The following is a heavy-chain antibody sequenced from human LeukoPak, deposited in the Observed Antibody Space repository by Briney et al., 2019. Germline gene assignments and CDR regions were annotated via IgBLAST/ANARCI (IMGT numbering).Heavy chain of an antibody. V-gene: IGHV3-23*01. CDR1: GFTFSSYA. J-gene: IGHJ4*02. CDR2: ISGSGGST. D-gene: IGHD5-12*01. CDR3: AKAVGVVAETTDSDY. Sequence: PGGSLRLSCAASGFTFSSYAMSWVRQAPGKGLEWVSAISGSGGSTYYADSVKGRFTISRDNSKNTLCLQMNSLRAEDTAVYYCAKAVGVVAETTDSDYWGQGTLVTVSS.